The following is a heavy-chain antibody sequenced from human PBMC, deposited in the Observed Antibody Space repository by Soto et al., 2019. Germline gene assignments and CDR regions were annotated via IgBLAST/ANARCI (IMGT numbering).Heavy chain of an antibody. CDR1: GGSISSYS. Sequence: SETLSLTCPVSGGSISSYSWSWIRQPPGKGLEWIGYIYYSGSTNYNPSLKSRVTISVDTSKNQFSLKLSSVTAADTAVYYCASSTQSYFYVSSDYNPSGHFDDWGQGTLVTVSS. CDR2: IYYSGST. D-gene: IGHD3-22*01. CDR3: ASSTQSYFYVSSDYNPSGHFDD. V-gene: IGHV4-59*01. J-gene: IGHJ4*02.